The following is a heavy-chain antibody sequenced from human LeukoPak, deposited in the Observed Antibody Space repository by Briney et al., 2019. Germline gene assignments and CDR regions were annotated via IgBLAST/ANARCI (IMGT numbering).Heavy chain of an antibody. CDR1: GGTFSSYA. D-gene: IGHD6-13*01. CDR2: IIPIFGTA. CDR3: ASKAAANAFDI. Sequence: GASVKVSCKASGGTFSSYAISWVRQAPGQGLEWMGGIIPIFGTANYAPKFQGRVTITADESTSTAYMELSSLRSEDTAVYYCASKAAANAFDIWGQGTMVTVSS. V-gene: IGHV1-69*13. J-gene: IGHJ3*02.